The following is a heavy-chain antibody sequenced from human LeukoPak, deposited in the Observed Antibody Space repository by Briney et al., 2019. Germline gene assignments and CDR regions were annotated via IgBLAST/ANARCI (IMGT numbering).Heavy chain of an antibody. J-gene: IGHJ4*02. V-gene: IGHV1-69*01. D-gene: IGHD1-26*01. CDR1: GGTFSSYA. CDR3: ARAPSGSYPFDY. Sequence: ASVKVSCKASGGTFSSYAISWVRQAPGQGLEWMGGIIPIFGTANYAQKFQGRDTITADESTSTAYMELSSLRSEDTAVYYCARAPSGSYPFDYWGQGTLVTVSS. CDR2: IIPIFGTA.